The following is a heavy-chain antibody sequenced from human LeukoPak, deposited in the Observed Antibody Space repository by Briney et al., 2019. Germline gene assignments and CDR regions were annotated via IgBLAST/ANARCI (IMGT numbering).Heavy chain of an antibody. J-gene: IGHJ5*02. CDR2: ISGSGGST. CDR3: AKDIGKSSTWDNWFDP. Sequence: GGSLRLSCAASGFSFSNYGMNWVRQAPGKGLEWVSAISGSGGSTYYADSVKGRITISRDNSKNTLYLQMNSLRAEDTAVYYCAKDIGKSSTWDNWFDPWGQGTLVTVSS. CDR1: GFSFSNYG. D-gene: IGHD6-6*01. V-gene: IGHV3-23*01.